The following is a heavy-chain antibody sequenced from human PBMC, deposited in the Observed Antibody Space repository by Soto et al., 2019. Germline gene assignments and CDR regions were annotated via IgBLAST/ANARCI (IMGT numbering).Heavy chain of an antibody. CDR1: GYTFTSYA. V-gene: IGHV1-3*01. Sequence: QVQLVQSGAEVRKPGASVKVSCKASGYTFTSYAMHWVRQAPGQRLEWMGWINAGNGNTKYSQKFQGRVTITRDTXASTAYMELSSLRSEDTAVYCCARGPGGPDGPGDYWGQGTLVTVSS. J-gene: IGHJ4*02. CDR2: INAGNGNT. CDR3: ARGPGGPDGPGDY. D-gene: IGHD2-15*01.